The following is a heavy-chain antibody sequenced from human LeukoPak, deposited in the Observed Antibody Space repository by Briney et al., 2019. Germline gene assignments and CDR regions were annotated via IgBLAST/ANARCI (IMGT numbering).Heavy chain of an antibody. Sequence: SETLSLTCTVSGASISSYYWSWIRQPPGKGLEWIGYIYYSGSTNYNPSLKSRVTISVDTSKNQFSLKLSSVTAADTAVYYCARGRQNIFDYWGQGTLVTVSS. CDR3: ARGRQNIFDY. J-gene: IGHJ4*02. V-gene: IGHV4-59*01. CDR2: IYYSGST. CDR1: GASISSYY.